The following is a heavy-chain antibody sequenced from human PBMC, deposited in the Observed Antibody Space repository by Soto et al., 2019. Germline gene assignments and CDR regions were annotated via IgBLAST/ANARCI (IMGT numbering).Heavy chain of an antibody. CDR2: INRGGTAM. Sequence: QLVDSGGGVVQPGGSLRLSCAASGFTFSIYSMNWIRQAPGKGLEWVSYINRGGTAMYYADSVKGRFTVSRDDAKNSLYLEMNSLRDEDTAVYYCVRDFDWNFDYWGQGTLVTVTS. J-gene: IGHJ4*02. D-gene: IGHD3-9*01. CDR1: GFTFSIYS. V-gene: IGHV3-48*02. CDR3: VRDFDWNFDY.